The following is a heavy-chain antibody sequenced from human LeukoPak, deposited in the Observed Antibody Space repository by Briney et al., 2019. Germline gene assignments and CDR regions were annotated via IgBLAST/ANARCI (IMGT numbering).Heavy chain of an antibody. CDR1: GYSFANYG. Sequence: GASVKVACKTSGYSFANYGMHWVRQAPRQSLEWMGWINTGNGNTKSSQKFQDRVALTRDTSASTAYMELNSLSSEDTAVYYCARVPLSDASGRYYSHWGQGTLVIVSS. D-gene: IGHD3-10*01. J-gene: IGHJ1*01. CDR3: ARVPLSDASGRYYSH. V-gene: IGHV1-3*04. CDR2: INTGNGNT.